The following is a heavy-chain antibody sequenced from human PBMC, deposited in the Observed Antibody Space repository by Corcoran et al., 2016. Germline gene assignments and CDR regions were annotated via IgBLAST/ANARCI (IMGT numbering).Heavy chain of an antibody. CDR3: ARVFRLGAFDI. CDR1: GFTFSSYS. Sequence: EVQLVESGGGLVQPGGSLRLSCAASGFTFSSYSMNWVRQAPGKGLEWVSYISSSSTIYYADSVKGRFTISRDNAKNSLYLQMNSLRAEDTAIYYCARVFRLGAFDIWGQGTMVTVSS. V-gene: IGHV3-48*04. D-gene: IGHD7-27*01. CDR2: ISSSSTI. J-gene: IGHJ3*02.